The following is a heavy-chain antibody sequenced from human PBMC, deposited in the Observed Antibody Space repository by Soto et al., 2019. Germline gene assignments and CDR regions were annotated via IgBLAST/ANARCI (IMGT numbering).Heavy chain of an antibody. Sequence: ASVKVSCKASGGTFSSYAISWVRQAPGQGLEWMGGIIPIFGTANYAQKFQGRVTITAEESTSTAYMELSSLRSEDTAVYYCARVAEAGKIDGASDYCGQGTMVTVYS. CDR3: ARVAEAGKIDGASDY. D-gene: IGHD6-13*01. CDR2: IIPIFGTA. CDR1: GGTFSSYA. J-gene: IGHJ4*02. V-gene: IGHV1-69*13.